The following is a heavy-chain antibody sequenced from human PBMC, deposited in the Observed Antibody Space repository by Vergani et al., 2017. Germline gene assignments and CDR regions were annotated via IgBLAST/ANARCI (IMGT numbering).Heavy chain of an antibody. V-gene: IGHV1-69*06. D-gene: IGHD3-22*01. J-gene: IGHJ4*02. CDR2: IIPIFGTA. Sequence: QVQLVQSGAEVKKPGASVKVSCKASGYTFTGYYMHWVRQAPGQGLEWMGGIIPIFGTANYAQKFQGRVTITADKSTSTAYMELSSLRSEDTAVYYCARSSYYYDSSGFFDYWGQGTLVTVSS. CDR1: GYTFTGYY. CDR3: ARSSYYYDSSGFFDY.